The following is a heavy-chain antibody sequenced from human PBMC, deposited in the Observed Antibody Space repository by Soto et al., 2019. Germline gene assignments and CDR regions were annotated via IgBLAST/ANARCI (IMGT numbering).Heavy chain of an antibody. CDR3: ARAWAYYYDSSGYYPYYYGMDV. D-gene: IGHD3-22*01. CDR2: IYYSGST. Sequence: QVQLQESGPGLVKPSQTLSLTCTVSGGSISSGDYYWSWIRQPPGKGLEGIGYIYYSGSTYYNPSLKSRVTISVDTSKNQFSLKLSSVTAADTAVYYCARAWAYYYDSSGYYPYYYGMDVWGQGTTVTVSS. J-gene: IGHJ6*02. CDR1: GGSISSGDYY. V-gene: IGHV4-30-4*01.